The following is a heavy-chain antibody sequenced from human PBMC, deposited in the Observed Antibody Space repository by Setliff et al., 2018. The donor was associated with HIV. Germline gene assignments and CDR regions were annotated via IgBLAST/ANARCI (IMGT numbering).Heavy chain of an antibody. D-gene: IGHD3-22*01. CDR3: ARDPHYFDRSGYYSYLYLDS. CDR2: ISYSGNT. J-gene: IGHJ4*02. Sequence: SETLSLTCNVSGGSISTNTDHWGWIRQPPGKGLEWIGSISYSGNTYYHPSLQIRVTISLDMSKNQFSLKVKSVTAADTAVYYCARDPHYFDRSGYYSYLYLDSWGQGTLVTVPQ. CDR1: GGSISTNTDH. V-gene: IGHV4-39*07.